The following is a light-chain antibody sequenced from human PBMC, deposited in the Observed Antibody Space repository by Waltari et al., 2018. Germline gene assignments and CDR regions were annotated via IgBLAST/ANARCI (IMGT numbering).Light chain of an antibody. CDR1: QSISKY. V-gene: IGKV1-39*01. J-gene: IGKJ1*01. CDR3: QQSYSGPWT. Sequence: DVQMTQSPSSLSASIGDRVTITCRASQSISKYLNWYQQKPGKAPKLLIHGASSLQSGVPSKFSGSGSGTDFTLTINSLQFEDFATYYCQQSYSGPWTFGQGTKVESK. CDR2: GAS.